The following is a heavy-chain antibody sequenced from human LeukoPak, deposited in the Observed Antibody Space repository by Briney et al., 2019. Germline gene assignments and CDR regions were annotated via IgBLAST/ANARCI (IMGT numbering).Heavy chain of an antibody. V-gene: IGHV3-21*01. CDR3: ARDPYSGNYGNYYYYYMDV. CDR2: ITSTSSYI. J-gene: IGHJ6*03. Sequence: PGGSLRLSCAASGFTFSNYNMNWVRQAPGKGLEWVSSITSTSSYIYYADSVKGRFTISRDSAKNSLYLQMNSLRAEDTALYFCARDPYSGNYGNYYYYYMDVWGKGTTVTISS. CDR1: GFTFSNYN. D-gene: IGHD1-26*01.